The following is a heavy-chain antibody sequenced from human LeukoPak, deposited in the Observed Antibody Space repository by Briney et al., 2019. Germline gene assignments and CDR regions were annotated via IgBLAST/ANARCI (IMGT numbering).Heavy chain of an antibody. D-gene: IGHD1-26*01. V-gene: IGHV3-30-3*01. Sequence: GGSLRLSCAPSGFTFSSYAMHWVRQAPGKGLEWVAVISYDGSNKYYADSVKGRFTISRDNSKNTLYLQMNSLRAEDTAVYYCARVLGAKIDAFDIWGQGTMVTVSS. CDR1: GFTFSSYA. CDR2: ISYDGSNK. J-gene: IGHJ3*02. CDR3: ARVLGAKIDAFDI.